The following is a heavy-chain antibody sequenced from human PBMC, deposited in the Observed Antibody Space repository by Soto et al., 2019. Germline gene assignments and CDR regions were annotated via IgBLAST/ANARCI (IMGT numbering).Heavy chain of an antibody. CDR1: GFTFSSYA. CDR2: ISYDGSNK. Sequence: GGSLRLSCAASGFTFSSYAMHWVRQAPGKGLEWVAVISYDGSNKYYADSVKGRFTISRDNSKNTLYLQMNSLRAEDTAVYYCARGPDRVVIILYGMDVWGQGTTVTVSS. D-gene: IGHD3-3*01. CDR3: ARGPDRVVIILYGMDV. J-gene: IGHJ6*02. V-gene: IGHV3-30-3*01.